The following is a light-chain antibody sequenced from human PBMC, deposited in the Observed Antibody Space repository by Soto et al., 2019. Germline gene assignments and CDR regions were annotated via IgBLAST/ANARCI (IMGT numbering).Light chain of an antibody. CDR2: EVS. V-gene: IGLV2-8*01. CDR3: SSYAGSNTYV. Sequence: QSALAQPPSASGSPGQSVTISCTGTSSDVGGYNFVSWYQHHPGKAPKVIIYEVSKRPSGVPNRFSGSKSGNTASLTVSGLQAEDEADYYCSSYAGSNTYVFGTGTKLTVL. J-gene: IGLJ1*01. CDR1: SSDVGGYNF.